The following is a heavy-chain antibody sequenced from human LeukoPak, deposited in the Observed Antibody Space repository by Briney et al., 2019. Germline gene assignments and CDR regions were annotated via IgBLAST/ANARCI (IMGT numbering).Heavy chain of an antibody. CDR2: ISGSGGST. Sequence: GGSLRLSCAASGFTFSSYAMGCVRQAPGKGLEWVSAISGSGGSTYSADSVEGRFTISRDNSKNTLYLQMNSLRAEDTAVYYCAKGPQRADKIGTTGTAADYWGQGTLVSVSS. CDR3: AKGPQRADKIGTTGTAADY. V-gene: IGHV3-23*01. CDR1: GFTFSSYA. J-gene: IGHJ4*02. D-gene: IGHD1-1*01.